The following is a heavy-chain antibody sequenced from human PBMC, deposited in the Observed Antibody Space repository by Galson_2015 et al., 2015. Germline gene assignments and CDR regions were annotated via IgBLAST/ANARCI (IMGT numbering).Heavy chain of an antibody. V-gene: IGHV4-39*01. CDR3: ARGGRSSWLDY. D-gene: IGHD6-13*01. Sequence: SETLSLTCTVSGGSISGSNHYWGWIRQPPGKGLEWIGSIYYSGSTYYNPSLKSRVTISVDTSKNQLSLKLSSVTAADTAVYYCARGGRSSWLDYWGQGTLVTVSS. CDR1: GGSISGSNHY. J-gene: IGHJ4*02. CDR2: IYYSGST.